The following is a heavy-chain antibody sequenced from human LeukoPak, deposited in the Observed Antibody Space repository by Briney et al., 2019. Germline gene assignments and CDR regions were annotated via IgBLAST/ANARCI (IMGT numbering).Heavy chain of an antibody. J-gene: IGHJ4*02. Sequence: ASVKVSCKASGGTFSSYAISWVRQAPGQGLEWMGGIIPIFGTANYAQKFQGRVTITADESTSTAYMELSSLRSEDTAVYYCAREPQYQRWLVRSYFDYWGQGTLVTVSS. CDR1: GGTFSSYA. CDR2: IIPIFGTA. D-gene: IGHD6-19*01. CDR3: AREPQYQRWLVRSYFDY. V-gene: IGHV1-69*13.